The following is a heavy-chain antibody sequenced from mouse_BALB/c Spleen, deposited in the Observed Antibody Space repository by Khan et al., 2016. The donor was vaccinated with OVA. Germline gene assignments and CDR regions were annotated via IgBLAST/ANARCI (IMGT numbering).Heavy chain of an antibody. J-gene: IGHJ4*01. CDR1: GYSITSDYA. Sequence: EVQLQESGPGLVKPSQSLSLTCTVTGYSITSDYAWNWIRQFPGNKLEWMGYISSSGSTNYNPALKSRISITRDTSKNQFFLQLNSVTTEDTATYYCARDGSRYCYAMDYWGQGTSVTVSS. CDR2: ISSSGST. D-gene: IGHD2-3*01. CDR3: ARDGSRYCYAMDY. V-gene: IGHV3-2*02.